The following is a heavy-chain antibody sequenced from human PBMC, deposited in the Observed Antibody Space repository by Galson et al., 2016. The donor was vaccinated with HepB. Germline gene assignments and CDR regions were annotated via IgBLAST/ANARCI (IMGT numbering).Heavy chain of an antibody. V-gene: IGHV3-23*01. CDR2: VSGSGGVT. D-gene: IGHD6-13*01. J-gene: IGHJ5*02. Sequence: SLRLSCAVYGFTFSSYAMSWVRQAPGKGLEWVSGVSGSGGVTNYADSVKGRFTISRDNSKNTLYLQMNSLRAEDTAVYYCAKSISPYSSNNNWFDPWGQGTLVTVSS. CDR1: GFTFSSYA. CDR3: AKSISPYSSNNNWFDP.